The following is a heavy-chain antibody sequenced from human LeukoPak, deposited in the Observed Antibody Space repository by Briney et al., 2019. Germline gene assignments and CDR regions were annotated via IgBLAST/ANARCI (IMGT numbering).Heavy chain of an antibody. CDR3: ARDRGYCSGGSCHTLDY. CDR1: GGSISSYY. CDR2: IYTSGST. J-gene: IGHJ4*02. V-gene: IGHV4-4*07. Sequence: PSETLSLTCTVSGGSISSYYWSWIRQPAGKGLEWIGRIYTSGSTNYNPSLKSRVTMSVDTSKNQFSLKLSSVTAADTAVYYCARDRGYCSGGSCHTLDYWGQGTLVTVSS. D-gene: IGHD2-15*01.